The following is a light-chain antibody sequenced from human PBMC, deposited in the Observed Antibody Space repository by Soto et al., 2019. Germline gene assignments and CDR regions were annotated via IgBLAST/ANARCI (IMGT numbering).Light chain of an antibody. CDR3: QFFGSSRYT. CDR1: QNISSSY. Sequence: EIVLTQSPGTLSLSPGERATLACRASQNISSSYLAWYQQKPGQAPRLLIYGASSRATGIPDRFSGSGSGTDFTLTISRLEPEDFAVYYCQFFGSSRYTFGQGTKLEIK. J-gene: IGKJ2*01. CDR2: GAS. V-gene: IGKV3-20*01.